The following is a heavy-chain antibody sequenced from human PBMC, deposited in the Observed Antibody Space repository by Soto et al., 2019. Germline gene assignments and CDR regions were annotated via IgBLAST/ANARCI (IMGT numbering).Heavy chain of an antibody. CDR3: AKMGPHDFWSGYYTREFDC. V-gene: IGHV3-23*01. CDR2: ISGSGGST. Sequence: GGSLRLSCAASGFTFSSYAMSWVRQAPGKGLEWVSVISGSGGSTYYADSVKGRFTISRDNSKNTLYLQMNSLRAEDTAIYYCAKMGPHDFWSGYYTREFDCWGQGTLVTVSS. D-gene: IGHD3-3*01. CDR1: GFTFSSYA. J-gene: IGHJ4*02.